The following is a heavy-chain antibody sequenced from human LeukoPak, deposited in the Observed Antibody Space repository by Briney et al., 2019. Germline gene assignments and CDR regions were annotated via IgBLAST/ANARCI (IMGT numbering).Heavy chain of an antibody. CDR1: GFTFSAYA. D-gene: IGHD3-10*01. CDR3: ATLAAHYYGSAYGMAV. CDR2: ISGSGGST. J-gene: IGHJ6*02. Sequence: PGGSLRLSCAVSGFTFSAYAMSWVRQAPGKGLEWVSAISGSGGSTYYAESVKGRFTISRDNSKNTLSLQMNSLRAEDTAVYYCATLAAHYYGSAYGMAVRGQGTTVTVSS. V-gene: IGHV3-23*01.